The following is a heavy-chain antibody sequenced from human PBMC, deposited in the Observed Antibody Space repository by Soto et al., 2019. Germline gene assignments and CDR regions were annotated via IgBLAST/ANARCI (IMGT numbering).Heavy chain of an antibody. CDR1: GASIDAYY. D-gene: IGHD2-2*02. J-gene: IGHJ5*02. CDR2: IYYSGST. CDR3: ARQLVTGYNDH. Sequence: QVLLQESGPGLVKTSETLSLTCTVSGASIDAYYWTWIRQPPGKGLEWIGYIYYSGSTDYNPSLKSRVTISIVASRTHFSLKLSSVTAADTTVYYCARQLVTGYNDHWGQGALVTVSS. V-gene: IGHV4-59*01.